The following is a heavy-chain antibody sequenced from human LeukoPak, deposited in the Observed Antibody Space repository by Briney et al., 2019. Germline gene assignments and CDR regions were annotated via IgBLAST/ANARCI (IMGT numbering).Heavy chain of an antibody. CDR3: ARVRRYSSSSNHFDY. Sequence: GASVKVSCKASGGTFSSYAISWVRQAPGQGLEWMGRIIPILGIANYAQKFQGRVTITADKSTSTAYMELSSLRSDDTAVYYCARVRRYSSSSNHFDYWGQGTLVTVSS. D-gene: IGHD6-13*01. V-gene: IGHV1-69*04. J-gene: IGHJ4*02. CDR1: GGTFSSYA. CDR2: IIPILGIA.